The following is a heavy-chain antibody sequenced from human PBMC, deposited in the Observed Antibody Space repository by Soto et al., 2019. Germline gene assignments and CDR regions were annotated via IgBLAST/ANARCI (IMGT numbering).Heavy chain of an antibody. CDR2: IIPIFGTP. Sequence: QVQLVQSGAEVKKPGSSVKVSCKASGGIFSTYAISWLRQAPGQGLEWMGGIIPIFGTPNYAQRFQGRVTITADESTSTAYMELSRLRSEDTAFYYCARDRDDYGPENYYNRIDFWGQGTLVTVSS. CDR1: GGIFSTYA. D-gene: IGHD3-10*01. CDR3: ARDRDDYGPENYYNRIDF. J-gene: IGHJ1*01. V-gene: IGHV1-69*19.